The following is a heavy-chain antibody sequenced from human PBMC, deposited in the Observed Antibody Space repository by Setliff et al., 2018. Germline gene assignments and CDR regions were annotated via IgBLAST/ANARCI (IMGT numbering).Heavy chain of an antibody. J-gene: IGHJ5*02. Sequence: SETLSLTCTVSGASINSGSYYWNWIRQPAGKGLEWIGHIYTSGSTNYSPSLKSRVTISVDTSKNQFSLKLSSVTAADTAVYYCARGYCNSVGCFFAGWFDPWGQGTLVTVSS. V-gene: IGHV4-61*09. D-gene: IGHD2-2*01. CDR1: GASINSGSYY. CDR3: ARGYCNSVGCFFAGWFDP. CDR2: IYTSGST.